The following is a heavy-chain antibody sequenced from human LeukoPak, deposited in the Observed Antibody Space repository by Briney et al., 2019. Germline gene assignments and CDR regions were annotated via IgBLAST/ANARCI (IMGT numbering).Heavy chain of an antibody. Sequence: SETLSLTCTVSGGSISNGGYYWSWIRQHPGKGREWIGYIYDSGTTYYNPALQSRVTISVDLSDNHFSLKMRSMTAAGTAVYFCARGGDRRGFDYWGQGTLVTVSS. V-gene: IGHV4-31*03. CDR3: ARGGDRRGFDY. D-gene: IGHD1-14*01. CDR1: GGSISNGGYY. J-gene: IGHJ4*02. CDR2: IYDSGTT.